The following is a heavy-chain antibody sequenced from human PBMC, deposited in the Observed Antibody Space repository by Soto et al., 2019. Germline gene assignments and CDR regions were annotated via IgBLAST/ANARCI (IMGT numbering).Heavy chain of an antibody. D-gene: IGHD6-19*01. CDR2: ISSSSSTI. CDR1: GFTFSSYN. CDR3: ARAKQWLVGGFDY. J-gene: IGHJ4*02. V-gene: IGHV3-48*02. Sequence: EVQLVESGGGLVQPGGSLRLSCAASGFTFSSYNMNWVRQAPGEGREWVSYISSSSSTIYYADSVKGRFTISRDNAKNSLYLQMNSLRDEDTAVYYCARAKQWLVGGFDYWGQGTLVTVSS.